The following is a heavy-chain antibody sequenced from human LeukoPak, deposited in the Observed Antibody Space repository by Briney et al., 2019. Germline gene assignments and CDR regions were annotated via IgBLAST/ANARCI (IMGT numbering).Heavy chain of an antibody. CDR3: ARGTGYPNWFDP. V-gene: IGHV4-61*01. D-gene: IGHD3/OR15-3a*01. J-gene: IGHJ5*02. CDR2: IYYSGST. CDR1: GGSVSSGSYY. Sequence: SETLSLTCTVSGGSVSSGSYYWSWIRQPPGKGLEWIGYIYYSGSTNYNPSLKSRVTISVDTSKNQFSLKLSSVTAADTAVYYCARGTGYPNWFDPWGQGTLVTVSS.